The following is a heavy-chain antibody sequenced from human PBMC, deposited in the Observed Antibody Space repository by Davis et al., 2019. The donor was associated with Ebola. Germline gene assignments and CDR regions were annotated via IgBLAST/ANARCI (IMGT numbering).Heavy chain of an antibody. V-gene: IGHV3-7*03. CDR2: IKQDGSEK. CDR3: ARDNPLRGYYDSSGYPVGFDY. Sequence: GESLKISCAASGFTFSSYWMSWVRQAPGKGLEWVANIKQDGSEKYYVDSVKGRFTISRDNAKNSLYLQMNSLRAEDTAVYYCARDNPLRGYYDSSGYPVGFDYWGQGTLVTVSS. CDR1: GFTFSSYW. D-gene: IGHD3-22*01. J-gene: IGHJ4*02.